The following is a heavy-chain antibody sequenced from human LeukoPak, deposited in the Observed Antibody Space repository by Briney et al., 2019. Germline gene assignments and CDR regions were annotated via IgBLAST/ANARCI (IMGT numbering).Heavy chain of an antibody. Sequence: SVKVSCKASGGTFSSYAISWVRQAPGQGLEWMGGIIPIFGTANYAQKFQGRVTITADESTSTAYMELSNLRSEDTAVYYCARRDYDFWSGYYTGMGYYMDVWGKGTTVTVSS. CDR3: ARRDYDFWSGYYTGMGYYMDV. D-gene: IGHD3-3*01. V-gene: IGHV1-69*13. CDR2: IIPIFGTA. CDR1: GGTFSSYA. J-gene: IGHJ6*03.